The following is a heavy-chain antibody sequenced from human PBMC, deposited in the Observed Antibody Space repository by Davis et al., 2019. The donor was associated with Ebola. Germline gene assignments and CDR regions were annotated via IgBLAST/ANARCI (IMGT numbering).Heavy chain of an antibody. CDR2: ISSSSNYI. V-gene: IGHV3-21*01. CDR1: GFTFSSYS. Sequence: GESLKISCAASGFTFSSYSMNWVRQAPGKGLEWVSSISSSSNYIYYADSVKGRFTLSRDNAKNSLYLQMNSLRAEDTAVYYCARCSGGTSWDYYYGMDVWGQGTTVTVSS. D-gene: IGHD2-15*01. J-gene: IGHJ6*02. CDR3: ARCSGGTSWDYYYGMDV.